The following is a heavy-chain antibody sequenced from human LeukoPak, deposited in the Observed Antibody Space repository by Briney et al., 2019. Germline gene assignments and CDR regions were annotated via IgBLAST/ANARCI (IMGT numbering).Heavy chain of an antibody. CDR1: GGSISSDNYY. Sequence: SETLSLTCTVSGGSISSDNYYWGWLRQPPGKGLEWFGSIYYSGTTYYNPSLKSRVTISVDTSKNQFSLKLSSVTAADAALYYCAKHYMGSSYNHGLDCWGQGTLVTVSS. CDR2: IYYSGTT. CDR3: AKHYMGSSYNHGLDC. J-gene: IGHJ4*02. V-gene: IGHV4-39*01. D-gene: IGHD3-10*01.